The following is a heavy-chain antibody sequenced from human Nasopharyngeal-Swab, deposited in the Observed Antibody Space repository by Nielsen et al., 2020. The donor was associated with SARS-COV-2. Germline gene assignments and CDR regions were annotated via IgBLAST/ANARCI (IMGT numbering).Heavy chain of an antibody. Sequence: VRQMPGKGLEWVGRIKSKTDGGTTDYAAPVKGRFTISRDDSKNTLYLQMNSLKTEDTAVYYCTTGRYSSGWRGKTYYFDYWGQGTLVTVSS. CDR2: IKSKTDGGTT. J-gene: IGHJ4*02. CDR3: TTGRYSSGWRGKTYYFDY. D-gene: IGHD6-19*01. V-gene: IGHV3-15*01.